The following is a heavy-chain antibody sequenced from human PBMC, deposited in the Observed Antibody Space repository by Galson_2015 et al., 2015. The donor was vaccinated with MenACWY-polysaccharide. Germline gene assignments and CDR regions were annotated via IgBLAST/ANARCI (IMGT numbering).Heavy chain of an antibody. Sequence: SLRLSGAASGFTFSSYWMTWVRPAPGKGLEWVANINQDGTEKSYVDSVKGRFTISRGNAKNSLYLQMNSQRAEDTAVYYCARIKLLSTHDYWGQGTLVTVSS. CDR3: ARIKLLSTHDY. CDR2: INQDGTEK. CDR1: GFTFSSYW. J-gene: IGHJ4*02. D-gene: IGHD2-21*01. V-gene: IGHV3-7*01.